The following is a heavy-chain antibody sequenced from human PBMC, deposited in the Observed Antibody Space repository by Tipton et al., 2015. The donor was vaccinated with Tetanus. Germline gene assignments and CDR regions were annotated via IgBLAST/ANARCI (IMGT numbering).Heavy chain of an antibody. Sequence: SLRLSCAASGSTFSSYAMSWVRQAPGKGLEWVSAISGSGGSTYYADSVKGRFTISRDNSKNTLYLQMNSLRAEDTAVYYCAKAGPMVRGVINDAFDIWGQGTMVTVSS. J-gene: IGHJ3*02. D-gene: IGHD3-10*01. CDR2: ISGSGGST. V-gene: IGHV3-23*01. CDR1: GSTFSSYA. CDR3: AKAGPMVRGVINDAFDI.